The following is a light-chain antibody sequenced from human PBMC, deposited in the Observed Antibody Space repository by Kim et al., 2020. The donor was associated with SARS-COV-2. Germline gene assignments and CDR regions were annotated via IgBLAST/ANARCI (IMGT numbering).Light chain of an antibody. CDR3: QQYIRFPYT. CDR2: QAS. V-gene: IGKV1-5*03. Sequence: SSCEVNSVTISCRPVQNLDILLAWYQHMPGKASKLLIYQASSLLVGVPSRFSDRGSGAEYTLTIHSLQPEDFATYYCQQYIRFPYTFGQGNKLEL. J-gene: IGKJ2*01. CDR1: QNLDIL.